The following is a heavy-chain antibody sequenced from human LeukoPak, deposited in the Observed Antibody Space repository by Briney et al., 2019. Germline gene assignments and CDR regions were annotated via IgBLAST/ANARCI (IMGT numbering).Heavy chain of an antibody. J-gene: IGHJ4*02. CDR1: GFTFSSYW. V-gene: IGHV3-7*01. Sequence: QSGGSLRLSCAASGFTFSSYWMTWVRQAPGKGLEWVANIKQDGSEKYYVDSVKGRFTISRDNAKNSLYLQMNGLRAEDTAVYYCATRGCSGGYCYSYFDHWGQGTLVTVSS. CDR2: IKQDGSEK. D-gene: IGHD2-15*01. CDR3: ATRGCSGGYCYSYFDH.